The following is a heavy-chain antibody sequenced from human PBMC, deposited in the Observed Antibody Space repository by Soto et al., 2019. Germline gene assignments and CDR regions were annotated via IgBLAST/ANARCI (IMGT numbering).Heavy chain of an antibody. V-gene: IGHV1-18*01. CDR2: INAYNGNT. J-gene: IGHJ4*02. CDR3: ARDVGYGLIDY. CDR1: GYTFTSYG. Sequence: EASVKVSCKASGYTFTSYGTSWVRQAPGQGLEWMGWINAYNGNTNYAQKFQGRVTMTTDTSTSTAYMELRSLRSDDTAVYYCARDVGYGLIDYWGQGTLVTVSS. D-gene: IGHD5-18*01.